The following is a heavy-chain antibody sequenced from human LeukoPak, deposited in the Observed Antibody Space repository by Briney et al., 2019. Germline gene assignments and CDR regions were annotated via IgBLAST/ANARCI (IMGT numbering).Heavy chain of an antibody. CDR3: AKENAMIVVVIGYYFDY. Sequence: GGSLTLSCAASGLSIHGMGWVRRAPGKGLEWVSHVRPGDGPTTYADSVKGRFTISRDNSKNTLYLQMNSLRAEDTAVYYCAKENAMIVVVIGYYFDYWGQGTLVTVSS. CDR1: GLSIHG. V-gene: IGHV3-23*01. D-gene: IGHD3-22*01. J-gene: IGHJ4*02. CDR2: VRPGDGPT.